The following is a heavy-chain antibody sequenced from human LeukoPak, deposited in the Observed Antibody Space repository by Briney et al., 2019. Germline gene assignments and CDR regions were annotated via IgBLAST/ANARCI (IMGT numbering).Heavy chain of an antibody. CDR3: AKWGDYDILTGYYVSDF. Sequence: GASLRLSCAASGFIFRNYAMSWVRQAPGEGLEWVSAITGSGDTTYYADSVKGRFTISRDNSKNTPYVEMNTLRAEDTAVYYCAKWGDYDILTGYYVSDFWGQGTLVTVSS. D-gene: IGHD3-9*01. CDR1: GFIFRNYA. J-gene: IGHJ4*02. V-gene: IGHV3-23*01. CDR2: ITGSGDTT.